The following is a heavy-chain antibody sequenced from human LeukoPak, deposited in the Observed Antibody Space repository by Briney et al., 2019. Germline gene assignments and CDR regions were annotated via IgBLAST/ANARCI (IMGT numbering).Heavy chain of an antibody. CDR2: LNHGGGT. CDR1: GGSFSDYY. J-gene: IGHJ4*02. D-gene: IGHD5-18*01. V-gene: IGHV4-34*01. Sequence: PSETLSLTCAVFGGSFSDYYWTWIRQSPGKGLEWIGELNHGGGTNYNSSLKSRVTISVDTSRIEFSLKLTSVTAADTAVYYCARGARGYSYGPRYFDYWGQGTLVTVSS. CDR3: ARGARGYSYGPRYFDY.